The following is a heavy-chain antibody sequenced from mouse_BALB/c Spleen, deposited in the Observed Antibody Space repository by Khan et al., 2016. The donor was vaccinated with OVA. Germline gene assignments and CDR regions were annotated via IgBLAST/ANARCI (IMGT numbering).Heavy chain of an antibody. Sequence: VQLQQSGPELVKPGASVKISCKASGYSFTGYFMNWVMQSPGKSLEWIGRINPHIGETFYNQKFKGKATLTVDASSSTAHMELRSLASEDSAVYYWSRIYRKSFAYWGQGTTLTGSS. D-gene: IGHD2-1*01. CDR2: INPHIGET. V-gene: IGHV1-20*02. CDR3: SRIYRKSFAY. J-gene: IGHJ2*01. CDR1: GYSFTGYF.